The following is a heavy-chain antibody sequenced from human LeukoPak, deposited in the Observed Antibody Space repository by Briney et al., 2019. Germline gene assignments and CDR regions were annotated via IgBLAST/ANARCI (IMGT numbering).Heavy chain of an antibody. D-gene: IGHD5-18*01. V-gene: IGHV4-59*08. CDR2: IYYSGST. J-gene: IGHJ4*02. Sequence: SETLSLTCTVSGGSISSYYWSWIRQPPGKGLEWIGYIYYSGSTNYNPSLKSRVTISVDTSKNQFSLKLSSVTAADTAVYYCARQRYSYGYSDYWGQGTLVNVSP. CDR1: GGSISSYY. CDR3: ARQRYSYGYSDY.